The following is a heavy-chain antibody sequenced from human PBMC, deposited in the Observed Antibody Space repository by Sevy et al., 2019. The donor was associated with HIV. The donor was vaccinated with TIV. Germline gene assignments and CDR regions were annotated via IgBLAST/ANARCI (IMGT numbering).Heavy chain of an antibody. V-gene: IGHV4-39*01. CDR2: IYYTGST. J-gene: IGHJ2*01. CDR3: ATLRGIYWYSDL. Sequence: SETLSLTCTVSGGSISSDIYYWGSIRQPPGKGLEWIGSIYYTGSTYYTPSLKSRVSIFVDTSKNQFSLKLSSVTAADTAVYYCATLRGIYWYSDLWGRGTLVTVSS. D-gene: IGHD1-20*01. CDR1: GGSISSDIYY.